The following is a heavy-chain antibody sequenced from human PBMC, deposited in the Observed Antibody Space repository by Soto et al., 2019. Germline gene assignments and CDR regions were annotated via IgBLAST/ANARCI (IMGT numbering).Heavy chain of an antibody. CDR1: GYTFTSYD. D-gene: IGHD6-13*01. CDR3: ARRSSWYTFDVYNWFDP. Sequence: ASVKVSCKASGYTFTSYDINWVRQATGQGFEWMGWMNPNSGNTGYAQKFQGRVTMTRNTSISTAYMELSSLRSEDTAVYYCARRSSWYTFDVYNWFDPWGQGTLVTVSS. J-gene: IGHJ5*02. CDR2: MNPNSGNT. V-gene: IGHV1-8*01.